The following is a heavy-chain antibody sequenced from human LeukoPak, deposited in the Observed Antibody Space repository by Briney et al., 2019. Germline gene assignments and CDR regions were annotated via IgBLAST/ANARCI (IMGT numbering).Heavy chain of an antibody. CDR3: ANPQLGGYYYDSSGSS. V-gene: IGHV3-30*18. J-gene: IGHJ4*02. Sequence: GGSLRLSCAASGFTFSSYGMHWVRQAPGKGLEWVAVISYDGSNKYYADSVKGRFTISRDNSKNTLYLQMNSLRAEDTAVYYCANPQLGGYYYDSSGSSWGQGTLVTVSS. CDR2: ISYDGSNK. CDR1: GFTFSSYG. D-gene: IGHD3-22*01.